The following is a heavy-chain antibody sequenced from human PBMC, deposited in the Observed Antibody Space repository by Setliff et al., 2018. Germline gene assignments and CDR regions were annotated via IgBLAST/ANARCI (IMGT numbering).Heavy chain of an antibody. CDR1: GYTFSNYG. D-gene: IGHD2-2*01. CDR3: ARDRATVVAPPTSTLFDP. Sequence: ASVKVSCKASGYTFSNYGISWVRQAPGQGLEWMGWISAHNGYIVYAQKLQGRVTMTTGTSANTAYVELRSLRSDDTAVYYCARDRATVVAPPTSTLFDPWGQGTLVTSPQ. V-gene: IGHV1-18*01. J-gene: IGHJ5*02. CDR2: ISAHNGYI.